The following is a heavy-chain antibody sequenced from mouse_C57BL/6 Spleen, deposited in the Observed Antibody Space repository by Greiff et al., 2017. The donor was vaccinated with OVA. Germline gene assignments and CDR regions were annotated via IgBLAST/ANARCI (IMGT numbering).Heavy chain of an antibody. D-gene: IGHD1-1*02. Sequence: QVQLQQPGAELVKPGASVKLSCKASGYTFTSYWMHWVKQRPGRGLEWIGRIDPNSGGTKYNEKFKSKATLTVDKPSSTAYMQLSSLTSEDSGLYNGESDVDYCLYYVDYWGQGTTLTVSS. CDR3: ESDVDYCLYYVDY. CDR2: IDPNSGGT. J-gene: IGHJ2*01. CDR1: GYTFTSYW. V-gene: IGHV1-72*01.